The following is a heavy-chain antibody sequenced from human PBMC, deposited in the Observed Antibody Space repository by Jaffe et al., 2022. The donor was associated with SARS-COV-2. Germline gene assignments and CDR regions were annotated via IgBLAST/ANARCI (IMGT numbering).Heavy chain of an antibody. Sequence: EVQLLESGGGLLQPGGSLRLSCAASGFTFSSYAMSWVRQAPGKGLEWVSAISSTGGNTYYADSVKGRFTISRDNSKNTLFLQMNSLRAEDTAIYYCAKDRGSSGQATRFDPWGQGTLVTVSS. CDR3: AKDRGSSGQATRFDP. V-gene: IGHV3-23*01. CDR2: ISSTGGNT. D-gene: IGHD6-19*01. CDR1: GFTFSSYA. J-gene: IGHJ5*02.